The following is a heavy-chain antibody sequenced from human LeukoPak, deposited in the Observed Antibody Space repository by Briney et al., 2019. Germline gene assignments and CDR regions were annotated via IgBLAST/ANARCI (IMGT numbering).Heavy chain of an antibody. CDR3: ARQKILDDNYDSSGYYVDQ. V-gene: IGHV4-39*01. J-gene: IGHJ4*02. D-gene: IGHD3-22*01. Sequence: SETLSLTCTVSNGSIITSSYYWGWIRQPPGKGLEWIGSIYYRGRTYYSPSLRSRVTISADTSNNQFSLNLSSVTASDTAVYYCARQKILDDNYDSSGYYVDQWGQGSLVTVSS. CDR2: IYYRGRT. CDR1: NGSIITSSYY.